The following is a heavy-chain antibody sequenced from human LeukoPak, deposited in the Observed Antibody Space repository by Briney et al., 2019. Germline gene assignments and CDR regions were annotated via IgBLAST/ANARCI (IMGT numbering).Heavy chain of an antibody. D-gene: IGHD6-19*01. Sequence: GGSLRLSCAASGFTFSSYWMSWVRQAPGKGLEWVANIKQDGSEKYYVDSVKGRFTISRDNAKNSLYLQMNSLRAEDTALYYCAKDSRRYSSGPVIFDYWGQGTLVTVSS. CDR1: GFTFSSYW. J-gene: IGHJ4*02. CDR2: IKQDGSEK. V-gene: IGHV3-7*03. CDR3: AKDSRRYSSGPVIFDY.